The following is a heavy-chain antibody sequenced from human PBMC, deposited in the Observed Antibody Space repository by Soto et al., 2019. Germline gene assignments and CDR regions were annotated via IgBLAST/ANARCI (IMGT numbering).Heavy chain of an antibody. D-gene: IGHD6-13*01. V-gene: IGHV3-64D*06. CDR1: GFTFSNYP. CDR2: IGKNGGNT. CDR3: VNRWDYYGMDV. Sequence: XVSLQLSGSASGFTFSNYPMYWVRQTPGTGLEYVSAIGKNGGNTYYADSVRGRFTISRDNSKDTLYLQMSSLRPEDTAVYYCVNRWDYYGMDVWGQGTTVTVS. J-gene: IGHJ6*02.